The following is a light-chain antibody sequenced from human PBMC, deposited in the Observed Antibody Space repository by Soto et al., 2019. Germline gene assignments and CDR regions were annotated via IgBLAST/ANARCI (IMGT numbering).Light chain of an antibody. CDR3: SSHTSTSPYV. Sequence: QSALTQPASVSGSPGQSITISFTGTSSDVAGYNYVSWYQQHPGKAPKLMIYEVSNRPSGVSNRFSGSKSGNTASLTISGLQAEDEADYYCSSHTSTSPYVFGTGTKLTVL. CDR1: SSDVAGYNY. CDR2: EVS. V-gene: IGLV2-14*01. J-gene: IGLJ1*01.